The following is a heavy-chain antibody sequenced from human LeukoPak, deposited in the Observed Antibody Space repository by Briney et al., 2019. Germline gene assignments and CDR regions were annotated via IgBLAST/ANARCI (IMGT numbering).Heavy chain of an antibody. Sequence: GGSLRLSCAASGFTFSNYWMTWVRQDPGKGLEWVANIKQDGSEKYYVDSVKGRFTISRDNAKNSLYLQMTSLRAEDTAVYYYARDYDTSGYAIFDYWGQGTPVTVSS. CDR2: IKQDGSEK. CDR3: ARDYDTSGYAIFDY. V-gene: IGHV3-7*01. D-gene: IGHD3-22*01. CDR1: GFTFSNYW. J-gene: IGHJ4*02.